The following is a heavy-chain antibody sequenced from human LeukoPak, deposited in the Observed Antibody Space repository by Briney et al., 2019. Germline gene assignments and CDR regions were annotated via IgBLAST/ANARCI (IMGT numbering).Heavy chain of an antibody. CDR1: GFTFSDYY. Sequence: GGSLRLSCAASGFTFSDYYMSWIRQAPGRGLEGVSYIVSSGSTIYYADSVKGRFTISRDNAKNSLYLQMNSLRAEDTAVYYCARGLPGYCSGGSCYSPFDYWGQGTLSPSPQ. V-gene: IGHV3-11*04. J-gene: IGHJ4*02. CDR2: IVSSGSTI. D-gene: IGHD2-15*01. CDR3: ARGLPGYCSGGSCYSPFDY.